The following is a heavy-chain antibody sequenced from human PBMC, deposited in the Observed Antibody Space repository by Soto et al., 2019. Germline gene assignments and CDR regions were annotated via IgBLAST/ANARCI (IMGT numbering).Heavy chain of an antibody. Sequence: ASVKVSCKASGYTFTGYYMHWVRQAPGQGLEWMGWINPNSGGTNYAQKFQGRVTMTRDTSISTAYMVLSRLRSDDTAVYYCAKNYCSSTSCYFVNWFDPWGQGTLVTVSS. D-gene: IGHD2-2*01. CDR2: INPNSGGT. J-gene: IGHJ5*02. V-gene: IGHV1-2*02. CDR1: GYTFTGYY. CDR3: AKNYCSSTSCYFVNWFDP.